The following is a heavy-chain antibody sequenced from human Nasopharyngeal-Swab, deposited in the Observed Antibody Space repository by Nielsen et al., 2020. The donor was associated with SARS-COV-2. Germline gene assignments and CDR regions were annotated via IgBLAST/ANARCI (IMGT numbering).Heavy chain of an antibody. CDR3: ARDTPAMFAY. Sequence: GGSLRPSCAASGFPFDMYTLNWVRQAPGKGLEWVSAISSTGDYIYYAASVKGRFTVSRDNAKNSLYLQMNNLRAEDTAVYYCARDTPAMFAYWGQGMLVSVSS. V-gene: IGHV3-21*01. CDR1: GFPFDMYT. CDR2: ISSTGDYI. J-gene: IGHJ4*02.